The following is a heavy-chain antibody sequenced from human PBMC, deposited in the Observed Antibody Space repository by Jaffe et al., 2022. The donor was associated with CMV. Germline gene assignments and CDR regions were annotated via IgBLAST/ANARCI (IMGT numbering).Heavy chain of an antibody. CDR2: IYYSGST. J-gene: IGHJ3*02. CDR1: GGSISSYY. V-gene: IGHV4-59*08. D-gene: IGHD2-15*01. CDR3: ARLLGGSYNSDDAFDI. Sequence: QVQLQESGPGLVKPSETLSLTCTVSGGSISSYYWSWIRQPPGKGLEWIGYIYYSGSTNYNPSLKSRVTISVDTSKNQFSLKLSSVTAADTAVYYCARLLGGSYNSDDAFDIWGQGTMVTVSS.